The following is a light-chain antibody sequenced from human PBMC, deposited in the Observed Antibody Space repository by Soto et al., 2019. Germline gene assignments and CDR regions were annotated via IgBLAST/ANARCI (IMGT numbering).Light chain of an antibody. CDR2: GAS. Sequence: PEERATLSCRASQSVSSSYLAWYQQKPGQAPRLLIYGASSRATGIPDRFSGSGSGTDFTLTISSLQPDDFATYYCQQYNSWTFGQGTKVDIK. J-gene: IGKJ1*01. CDR1: QSVSSSY. V-gene: IGKV3-20*01. CDR3: QQYNSWT.